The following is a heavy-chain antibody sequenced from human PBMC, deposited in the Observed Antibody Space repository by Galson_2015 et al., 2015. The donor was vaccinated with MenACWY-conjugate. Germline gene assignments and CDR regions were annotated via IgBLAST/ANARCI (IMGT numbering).Heavy chain of an antibody. CDR1: GFSFTTSG. V-gene: IGHV3-21*04. CDR2: ITGTSTYI. Sequence: SLRLSCAASGFSFTTSGMTWVRQAPGKGLEWVPSITGTSTYIHYADSVKGRFTISRDNARNSVSLQMNGLRAEGTAVYYCARGANIYFCSMDVWGKGTTVIVSS. J-gene: IGHJ6*03. CDR3: ARGANIYFCSMDV. D-gene: IGHD2/OR15-2a*01.